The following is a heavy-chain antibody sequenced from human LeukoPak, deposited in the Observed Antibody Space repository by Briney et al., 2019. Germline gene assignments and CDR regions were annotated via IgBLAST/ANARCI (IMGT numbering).Heavy chain of an antibody. D-gene: IGHD3-10*01. CDR1: GFTFSSYG. CDR2: ISYDGSNK. CDR3: AKDRVYYGSGNPDY. V-gene: IGHV3-30*18. J-gene: IGHJ4*02. Sequence: GGSLRLSCAASGFTFSSYGMHWVRQAPGKGLEWVAVISYDGSNKYYADSVKGRFTISRDNSKNTLYLQMNSLIAEDTAVYYCAKDRVYYGSGNPDYWGQGTLVTVSS.